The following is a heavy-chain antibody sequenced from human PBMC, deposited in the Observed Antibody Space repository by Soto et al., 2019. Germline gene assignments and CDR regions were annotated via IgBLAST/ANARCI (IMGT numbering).Heavy chain of an antibody. CDR2: IYYSGST. D-gene: IGHD3-22*01. CDR1: GGSISSYY. V-gene: IGHV4-59*01. CDR3: ARAGYYDSSGYYYVSYYYYYGMDV. Sequence: SETLSLTCTVSGGSISSYYWSWIRQPPGKGLEWIGYIYYSGSTNYNPSLKSRVTISVDTSKNQFSLKLSSVTAADTAVYYCARAGYYDSSGYYYVSYYYYYGMDVWGQGTTVTV. J-gene: IGHJ6*02.